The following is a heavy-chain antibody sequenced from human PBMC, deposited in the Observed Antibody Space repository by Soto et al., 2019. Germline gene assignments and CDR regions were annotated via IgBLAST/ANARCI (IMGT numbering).Heavy chain of an antibody. J-gene: IGHJ5*02. CDR1: GGTFSSYA. D-gene: IGHD3-3*01. Sequence: GASVKVSCKASGGTFSSYAISWVRQAPGQGLEWVGYINPNSGATKYAPRFQGRVTMTSDTSIRTAYMDLSNLRSDDTAVYYCARGGGTILDHLPWGQRTLVTVSS. V-gene: IGHV1-2*02. CDR2: INPNSGAT. CDR3: ARGGGTILDHLP.